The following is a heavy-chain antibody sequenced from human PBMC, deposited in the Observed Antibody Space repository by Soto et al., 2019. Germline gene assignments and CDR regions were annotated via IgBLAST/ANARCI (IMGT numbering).Heavy chain of an antibody. J-gene: IGHJ4*02. Sequence: GSLRLSCAASGFTFSSYAMSWVRQAPGKGLEWVSAISGSGGSTYYADSVKGRFTISRDNSKNTLYLQMNSLRAEDTAVYYCATTVLWFGEFYFDYWGQGTLVTVSS. CDR1: GFTFSSYA. D-gene: IGHD3-10*01. V-gene: IGHV3-23*01. CDR2: ISGSGGST. CDR3: ATTVLWFGEFYFDY.